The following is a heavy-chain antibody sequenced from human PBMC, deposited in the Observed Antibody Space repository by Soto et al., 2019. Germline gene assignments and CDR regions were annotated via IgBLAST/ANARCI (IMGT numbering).Heavy chain of an antibody. CDR2: IITIFGTA. CDR3: ARGNHRWLQLWYFDL. D-gene: IGHD5-12*01. V-gene: IGHV1-69*12. Sequence: QVQLVQSGAEVKKPGSSVTVSCKASGGTFSRYTISWVRQAHGQGLEWMGGIITIFGTANYAQKFQGRVTITADESTSTAYMELSSLRSEDTAVYYCARGNHRWLQLWYFDLWGRGTLVTVSS. CDR1: GGTFSRYT. J-gene: IGHJ2*01.